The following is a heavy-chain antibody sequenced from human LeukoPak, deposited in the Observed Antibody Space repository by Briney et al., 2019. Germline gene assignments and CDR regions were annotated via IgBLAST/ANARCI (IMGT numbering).Heavy chain of an antibody. CDR3: ARVPSEDSSGSISDFDY. J-gene: IGHJ4*02. D-gene: IGHD3-22*01. CDR1: GFTFSSYS. V-gene: IGHV3-21*01. Sequence: GGSLRLSCAASGFTFSSYSMNWVRRAPGKGLEWGSSMSSSSSYIYYADSVKGRFTISRDNAKNSLYLQMNSLRAEDTAVYYCARVPSEDSSGSISDFDYWGQGTLVTVSS. CDR2: MSSSSSYI.